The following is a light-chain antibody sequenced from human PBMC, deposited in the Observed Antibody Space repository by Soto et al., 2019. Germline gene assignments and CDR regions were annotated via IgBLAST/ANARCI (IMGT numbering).Light chain of an antibody. J-gene: IGKJ4*01. CDR2: DAS. CDR3: QQRSNLPLT. Sequence: EIVLTQSPATLSLSPGERATLSCRASQSVSSYLAWYQQKPGQAPRLLIYDASNRATGIPARFSGSASGTDFTLTISSLEPEDFAGYYCQQRSNLPLTFGGGTKVEIK. V-gene: IGKV3-11*01. CDR1: QSVSSY.